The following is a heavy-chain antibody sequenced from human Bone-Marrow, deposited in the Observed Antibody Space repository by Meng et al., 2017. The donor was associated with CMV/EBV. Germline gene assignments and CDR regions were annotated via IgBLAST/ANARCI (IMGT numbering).Heavy chain of an antibody. D-gene: IGHD1-14*01. CDR2: IYHTGST. CDR3: ARRNPYYYYGLDV. CDR1: GDSIISSHW. J-gene: IGHJ6*01. V-gene: IGHV4-4*02. Sequence: TLSLTCAVSGDSIISSHWWSWVRQTPGKGLEWIGEIYHTGSTNYIPSLRSRVTISVDKSKDQFSLKLTSVTAADTAVYYCARRNPYYYYGLDVWSQGTTVTVSS.